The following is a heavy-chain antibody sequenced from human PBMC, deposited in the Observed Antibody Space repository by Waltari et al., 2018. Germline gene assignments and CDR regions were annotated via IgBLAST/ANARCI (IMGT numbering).Heavy chain of an antibody. J-gene: IGHJ4*02. D-gene: IGHD5-18*01. Sequence: QVQLVQSGGEATKLGASARDCCMDLGATPPSLSMHWVRQAPAKGLEWMGGCDPEDGETINEQKFQGRVTMTEDTSTDTAYMELSSLRSEDTAVYYCATLKRGYSYGWTLDYWGQGTLVIVSS. CDR2: CDPEDGET. V-gene: IGHV1-24*01. CDR1: GATPPSLS. CDR3: ATLKRGYSYGWTLDY.